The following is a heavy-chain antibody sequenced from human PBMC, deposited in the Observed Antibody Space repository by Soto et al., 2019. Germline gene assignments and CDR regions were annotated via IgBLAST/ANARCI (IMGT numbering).Heavy chain of an antibody. V-gene: IGHV1-18*01. CDR1: GYIFTKYG. J-gene: IGHJ5*02. Sequence: QVQVVQSGPELKKPGASVKVSCKAQGYIFTKYGIGWVRQAPGHGLEWMGLINVYNGDRKVAQKFQDRVSMTTDTATETAYMELKSLRSGDPAVYYCARLQLGGDRMLNWFDPWGQGTLVTVSS. D-gene: IGHD2-21*02. CDR3: ARLQLGGDRMLNWFDP. CDR2: INVYNGDR.